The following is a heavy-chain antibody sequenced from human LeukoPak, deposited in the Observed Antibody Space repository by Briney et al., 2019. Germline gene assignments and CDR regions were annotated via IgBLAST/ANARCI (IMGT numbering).Heavy chain of an antibody. CDR1: GGSISSSSYY. Sequence: SETLSLTCTVAGGSISSSSYYWGWIRQPPGKGLEWIGSTYYSGSTYYNPSLKSRVTISVDTSKNQFSLKLSSVTAADTAVYYCARDLAVLRYFDWSTPPLWGQGTLVTVSS. J-gene: IGHJ4*02. CDR3: ARDLAVLRYFDWSTPPL. D-gene: IGHD3-9*01. V-gene: IGHV4-39*07. CDR2: TYYSGST.